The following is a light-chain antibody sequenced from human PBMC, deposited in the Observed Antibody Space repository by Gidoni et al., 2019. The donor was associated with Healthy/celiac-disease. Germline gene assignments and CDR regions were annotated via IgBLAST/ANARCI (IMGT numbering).Light chain of an antibody. J-gene: IGLJ2*01. CDR1: SSDVGSYNL. CDR2: EGS. CDR3: CSYAGSSTVV. Sequence: QSALTQPASVSGSPGHSITISCTGTSSDVGSYNLVSWYQQHPGKAPKLMIYEGSKRPLGVSNRFSGSKSGNTASLTISGLQAEDEADYYCCSYAGSSTVVFGGGTKLTVL. V-gene: IGLV2-23*01.